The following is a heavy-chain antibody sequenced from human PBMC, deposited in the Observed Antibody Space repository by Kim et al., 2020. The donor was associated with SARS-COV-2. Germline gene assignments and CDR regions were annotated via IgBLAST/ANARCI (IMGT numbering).Heavy chain of an antibody. D-gene: IGHD3-3*01. CDR3: ARDFSSRILSYYYGMDV. CDR1: GFTFSSYS. V-gene: IGHV3-21*01. Sequence: GGSLRLSCAASGFTFSSYSMNWVRQAPGKGLEWVSSISSSSSYIYYADSVKGRFTISRDNAKNSLYLQMNSLRAEDTAVYYCARDFSSRILSYYYGMDVWGQGTTVTVSS. CDR2: ISSSSSYI. J-gene: IGHJ6*02.